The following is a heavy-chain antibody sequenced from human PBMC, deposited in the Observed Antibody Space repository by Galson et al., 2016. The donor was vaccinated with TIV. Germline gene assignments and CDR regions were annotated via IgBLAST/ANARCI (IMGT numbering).Heavy chain of an antibody. V-gene: IGHV4-39*01. D-gene: IGHD6-19*01. Sequence: ETLSLTCAVNGGSISTNSYYWGWIRQSPGKGLEWIGSIYHGGSTYYNPSLKSRVTISVDTSKYQFSLKLSSVTAADTAVYYCARYISGWYHYFDFWGQGTLVTVSS. J-gene: IGHJ4*02. CDR1: GGSISTNSYY. CDR3: ARYISGWYHYFDF. CDR2: IYHGGST.